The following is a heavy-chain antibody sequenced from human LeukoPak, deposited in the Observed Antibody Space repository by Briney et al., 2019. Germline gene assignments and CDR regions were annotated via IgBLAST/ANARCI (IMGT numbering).Heavy chain of an antibody. Sequence: WASVKVSCKASGYTFTSYDINWVRQATGQGLEWMGWMNPNSGNTGYAQKFQGRVTITRNTSISTAYMELSSLRSEDTAVYYCASGRPLVSSGWYGAFDIWGQGTMVTVSS. D-gene: IGHD6-19*01. CDR3: ASGRPLVSSGWYGAFDI. V-gene: IGHV1-8*03. J-gene: IGHJ3*02. CDR1: GYTFTSYD. CDR2: MNPNSGNT.